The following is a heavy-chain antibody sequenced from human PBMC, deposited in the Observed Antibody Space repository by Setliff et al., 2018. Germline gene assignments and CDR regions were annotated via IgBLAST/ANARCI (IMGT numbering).Heavy chain of an antibody. CDR1: GYTFTSYP. CDR3: ARDTGVRGHEISGYYGGGFAY. Sequence: ASVKVSCKSSGYTFTSYPINWMRQAPGQGLEWMGWLNTKTGKPTYAQAFTVRIVFSLDTSVSTAYLQISSLKADDTAVYYCARDTGVRGHEISGYYGGGFAYWGQGTLVTVSS. J-gene: IGHJ4*02. CDR2: LNTKTGKP. V-gene: IGHV7-4-1*02. D-gene: IGHD3-22*01.